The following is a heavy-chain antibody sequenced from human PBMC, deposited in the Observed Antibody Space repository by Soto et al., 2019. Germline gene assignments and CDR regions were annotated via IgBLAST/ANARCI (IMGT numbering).Heavy chain of an antibody. CDR1: GGSISSYY. J-gene: IGHJ4*02. V-gene: IGHV4-59*01. CDR2: IYYSGST. Sequence: QVQLQESGPGLVKPSETLSLTCRVSGGSISSYYWSWIRQPPGKGLEWIGYIYYSGSTNYNPSLKSRVTISIDTSKNQFSLKLSSVTAADTAVYYCATVRYGSGSFDFWGQGTLVTVSS. CDR3: ATVRYGSGSFDF. D-gene: IGHD3-10*01.